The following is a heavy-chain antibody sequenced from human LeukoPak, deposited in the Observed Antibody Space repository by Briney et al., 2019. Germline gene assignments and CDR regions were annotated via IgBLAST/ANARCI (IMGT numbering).Heavy chain of an antibody. Sequence: SVKVSCKSSRYTLTRYGISWVRPAPGQGLEGMGWSSAYNGNTNYAQKLQGRVTMTTDTSTSTAYMELRSLRSDDTAVYYCARDGLGYCTNGVCYTLGYYGMDVWGQGTTVTVSS. D-gene: IGHD2-8*01. J-gene: IGHJ6*02. CDR3: ARDGLGYCTNGVCYTLGYYGMDV. CDR1: RYTLTRYG. CDR2: SSAYNGNT. V-gene: IGHV1-18*01.